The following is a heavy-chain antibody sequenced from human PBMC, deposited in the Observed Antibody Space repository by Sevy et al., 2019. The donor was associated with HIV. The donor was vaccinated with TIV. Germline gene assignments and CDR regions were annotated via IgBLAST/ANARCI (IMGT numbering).Heavy chain of an antibody. D-gene: IGHD2-15*01. V-gene: IGHV3-21*01. CDR3: VRDGWNY. CDR1: GFTFSTST. CDR2: MTSSGSYI. J-gene: IGHJ4*02. Sequence: GGSLRLSCAASGFTFSTSTMNWVRQAPGKGLEWVSLMTSSGSYILYADSVKVRFTISRDNAKNSMFLQMNSLRVEDTAVYYCVRDGWNYWGQGTLVTVSS.